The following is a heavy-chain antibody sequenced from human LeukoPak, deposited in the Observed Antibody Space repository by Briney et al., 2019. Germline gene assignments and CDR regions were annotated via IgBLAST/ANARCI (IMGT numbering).Heavy chain of an antibody. CDR2: INPNSGGT. V-gene: IGHV1-2*02. D-gene: IGHD3-10*01. J-gene: IGHJ6*03. Sequence: ASVKVSCKASGYTFTGYYMHWVRQAPGQGLEWMGWINPNSGGTNYAQKFQGRVTMTRDTSISTAYMELGRLRSDDTAVYYCAREMSLTMVRGEDYYYYYMDVWGKGTTVTVSS. CDR1: GYTFTGYY. CDR3: AREMSLTMVRGEDYYYYYMDV.